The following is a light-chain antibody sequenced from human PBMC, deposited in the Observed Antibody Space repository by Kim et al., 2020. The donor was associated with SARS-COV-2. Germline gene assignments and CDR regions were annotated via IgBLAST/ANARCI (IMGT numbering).Light chain of an antibody. J-gene: IGLJ1*01. CDR3: SSYASSSNYV. Sequence: GQSVTIYCTGTSSDIGGYNFVSWYQQHPGKAPKRMIYEVNKRPSGVSDRFSGSKSGNTASLTVSGLQAEDEADYYCSSYASSSNYVFGTGTKVTVL. V-gene: IGLV2-8*01. CDR2: EVN. CDR1: SSDIGGYNF.